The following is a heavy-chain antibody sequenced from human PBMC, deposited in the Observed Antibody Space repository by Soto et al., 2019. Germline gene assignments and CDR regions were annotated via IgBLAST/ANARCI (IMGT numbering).Heavy chain of an antibody. J-gene: IGHJ6*04. CDR2: ISSSSSYI. CDR3: ARDVEQGPLEYDSSGYYYGMDV. Sequence: PGGSLRLSCAASGFTFSSYSMNWVRQAPGKGLEWVSSISSSSSYIYYADSVKGRFTISRDNAKNSLYLQMNSLRAEDTAVYYCARDVEQGPLEYDSSGYYYGMDVWGKGTTVTAPQ. V-gene: IGHV3-21*01. CDR1: GFTFSSYS. D-gene: IGHD3-22*01.